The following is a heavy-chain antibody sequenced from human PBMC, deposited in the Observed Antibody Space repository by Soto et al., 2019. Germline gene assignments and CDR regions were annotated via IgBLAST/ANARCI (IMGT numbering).Heavy chain of an antibody. CDR1: RGSVSSGSFY. D-gene: IGHD1-26*01. J-gene: IGHJ6*02. Sequence: LSLTCTVSRGSVSSGSFYWAWIRQPPGKGLEWIGSIYYGGSTHYNPSLKSRVSISVDTSKNQFSLKLTSVTAADTAVYYCAKMRGGSYYFYYYGMDVWGQGTTVTVS. CDR2: IYYGGST. CDR3: AKMRGGSYYFYYYGMDV. V-gene: IGHV4-39*01.